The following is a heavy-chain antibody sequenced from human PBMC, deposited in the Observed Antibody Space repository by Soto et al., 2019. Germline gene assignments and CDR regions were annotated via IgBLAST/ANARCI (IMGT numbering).Heavy chain of an antibody. CDR2: IYTSGST. D-gene: IGHD6-19*01. J-gene: IGHJ4*02. Sequence: QVQLQESGPGLVKPSETLSLTCTVSGGSIRNYYWSWIRQSSGKGLEWIGRIYTSGSTNSNPSLESRVTMSVDTSKNQCSLKLRSVTAADTAVYYCARESYSSAWGLFDYWGQGTLVTVSS. CDR1: GGSIRNYY. V-gene: IGHV4-4*07. CDR3: ARESYSSAWGLFDY.